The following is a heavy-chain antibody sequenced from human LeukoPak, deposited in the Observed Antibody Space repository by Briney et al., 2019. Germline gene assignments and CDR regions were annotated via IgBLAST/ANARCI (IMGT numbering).Heavy chain of an antibody. V-gene: IGHV4-34*01. D-gene: IGHD5-18*01. CDR3: ARKDRGYSYGNSD. CDR2: INHSGST. Sequence: SETLSLTCAVYGGSFSGYYWGWIRQPPGKGLEWIGEINHSGSTNYNPSLKSRVTISVDTSKNQFSLKLSSVTAADTAVYYCARKDRGYSYGNSDWGQGTLVTVSS. CDR1: GGSFSGYY. J-gene: IGHJ4*02.